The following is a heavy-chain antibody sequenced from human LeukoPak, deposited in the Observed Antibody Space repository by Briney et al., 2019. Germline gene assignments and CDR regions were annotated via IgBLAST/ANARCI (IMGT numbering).Heavy chain of an antibody. J-gene: IGHJ6*03. Sequence: GGSLRLSCAASGFTFSDYYMSWIRQAPGKGLEWVSYISSSGSTIYYADSVKGRFTISRDNAKNSLYLQMNSLRAEDTAVYYCAREMGSGGGEHYYYYYYTDVWGKGTTVTVSS. D-gene: IGHD2-21*01. CDR3: AREMGSGGGEHYYYYYYTDV. CDR2: ISSSGSTI. V-gene: IGHV3-11*01. CDR1: GFTFSDYY.